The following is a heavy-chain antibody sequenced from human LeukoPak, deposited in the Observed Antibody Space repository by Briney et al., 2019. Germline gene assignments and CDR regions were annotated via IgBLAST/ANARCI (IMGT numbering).Heavy chain of an antibody. CDR1: GFTFDDYA. D-gene: IGHD1-14*01. V-gene: IGHV3-9*01. Sequence: GRSLRLSCAASGFTFDDYAMHWVRQAPGKGLEWVSGISWNSGSIGYADSVKGRFTISRDNAKNSLCLQMNSLRAEDTALYYCAKGFNWNHKSYFDYWGQGTLVTVSS. CDR3: AKGFNWNHKSYFDY. J-gene: IGHJ4*02. CDR2: ISWNSGSI.